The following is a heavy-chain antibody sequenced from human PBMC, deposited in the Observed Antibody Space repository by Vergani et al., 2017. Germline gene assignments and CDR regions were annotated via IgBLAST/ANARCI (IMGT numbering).Heavy chain of an antibody. D-gene: IGHD6-13*01. V-gene: IGHV3-33*01. CDR3: ARGPYWREAGVPHFDY. CDR2: IWFDGSNK. J-gene: IGHJ4*02. Sequence: QVQLVESGGGVVQPGRSLRLSCAASEFTFSNYGMHWVRQAPGKGLEWVAVIWFDGSNKYTADSLKGRFTISRDNSKNTLYLQMNSMRAEDTAIYYCARGPYWREAGVPHFDYWGQGTLVTVSS. CDR1: EFTFSNYG.